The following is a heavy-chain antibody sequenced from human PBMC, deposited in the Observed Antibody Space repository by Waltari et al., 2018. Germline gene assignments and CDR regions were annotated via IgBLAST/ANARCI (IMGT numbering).Heavy chain of an antibody. CDR1: GFSFKKDA. CDR2: IYAGGST. Sequence: EVQLLEAGGDFVQPGGSLRLSCVASGFSFKKDAMSWVRQAPGKGLEWVSTIYAGGSTYYADSVKGRFIISRENSRDTLYLQMNSLRTEDTALYFCARDRIVGDSFWGQGTPVTVSS. J-gene: IGHJ4*02. D-gene: IGHD1-26*01. CDR3: ARDRIVGDSF. V-gene: IGHV3-23*03.